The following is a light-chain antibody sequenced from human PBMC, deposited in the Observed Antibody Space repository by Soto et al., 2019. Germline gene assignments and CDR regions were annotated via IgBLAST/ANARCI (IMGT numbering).Light chain of an antibody. V-gene: IGLV2-23*01. CDR3: CSYAGSTSVVV. CDR2: EGS. Sequence: QSVLTQPSSVSGSPGQSITISCTGTSSDVGSYILVSWYQQHPGKAPKLMIYEGSKRTSGVSNRFSGSQSGNTASLTISGLQAEDEAYYYCCSYAGSTSVVVFGGGTKVTVL. CDR1: SSDVGSYIL. J-gene: IGLJ2*01.